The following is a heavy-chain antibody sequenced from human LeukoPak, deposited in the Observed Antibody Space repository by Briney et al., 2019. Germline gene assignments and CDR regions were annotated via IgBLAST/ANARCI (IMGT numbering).Heavy chain of an antibody. J-gene: IGHJ4*02. CDR1: GYTFTSCY. Sequence: ASVKVSCKASGYTFTSCYMHRVRQAPGQGLEWMGIINPSGGSTSYAQKFQGRVTMTRDTSTSTVYMELSSLRSEDTAVYYCAGGEGVLFDYWGQGTLVTVSS. CDR3: AGGEGVLFDY. V-gene: IGHV1-46*01. D-gene: IGHD3-16*01. CDR2: INPSGGST.